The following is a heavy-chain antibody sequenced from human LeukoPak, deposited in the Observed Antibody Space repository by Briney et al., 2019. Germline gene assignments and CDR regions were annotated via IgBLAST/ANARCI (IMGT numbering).Heavy chain of an antibody. Sequence: PGGSLRLSCAASGFIFSDFAMHLVRQASGKGLEWVGRIRTKVDSYATTYAASVKGRFTVSRDDSKTTAYLEMNSLKSEDTAVYYCARPSSGFHFWGQGTLVTVSS. CDR1: GFIFSDFA. V-gene: IGHV3-73*01. CDR2: IRTKVDSYAT. CDR3: ARPSSGFHF. J-gene: IGHJ4*02. D-gene: IGHD3-22*01.